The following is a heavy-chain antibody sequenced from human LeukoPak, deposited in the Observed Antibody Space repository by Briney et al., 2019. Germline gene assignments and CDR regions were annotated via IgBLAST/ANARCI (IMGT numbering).Heavy chain of an antibody. Sequence: GGSLRLSCAASGFTFSSYAMHWVRQAPGKGLEYVSAISSNGGSTYYANSVKGRFTISRDNSKNTLYLQMNSLKTEDTAIYYCVRVITTVSGWYHFDYWGQGALVTVSS. V-gene: IGHV3-64*01. D-gene: IGHD6-13*01. CDR1: GFTFSSYA. CDR3: VRVITTVSGWYHFDY. CDR2: ISSNGGST. J-gene: IGHJ4*02.